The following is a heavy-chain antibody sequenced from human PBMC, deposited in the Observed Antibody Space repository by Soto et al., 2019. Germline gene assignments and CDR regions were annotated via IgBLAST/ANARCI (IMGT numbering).Heavy chain of an antibody. V-gene: IGHV4-34*01. CDR2: INHSGST. CDR3: ARRLDV. Sequence: PSETLSLTCAVYGRSFSGYYWSWIRQPPGKGLEWIGEINHSGSTNYNPSLKSRVTISVDTSKNQFPLNLSSVTAADTAVYYCARRLDVWGQGTTVTVSS. CDR1: GRSFSGYY. J-gene: IGHJ6*02.